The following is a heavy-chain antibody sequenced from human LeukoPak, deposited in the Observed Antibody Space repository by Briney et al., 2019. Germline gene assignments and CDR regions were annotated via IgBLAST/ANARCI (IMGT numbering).Heavy chain of an antibody. CDR3: AKGSSPDYYGSGRFDS. D-gene: IGHD3-10*01. CDR1: GFTFSNYV. Sequence: GGSLRLSCAASGFTFSNYVMSWVRRAPEKGLQWVSSISGSGGSTYYADSVKGRFTISRDSSKNTVYLQMNSLRAEVTAVYFCAKGSSPDYYGSGRFDSWGQGILVTVSS. V-gene: IGHV3-23*01. J-gene: IGHJ5*01. CDR2: ISGSGGST.